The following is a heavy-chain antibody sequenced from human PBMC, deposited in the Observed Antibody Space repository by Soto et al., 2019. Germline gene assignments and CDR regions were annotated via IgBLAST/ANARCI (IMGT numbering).Heavy chain of an antibody. J-gene: IGHJ4*02. Sequence: SETLSLTCNVFGGSVSSGSYHWSWIRQPPGKGLEWIGSIYYSGSTNYNPSLKSRVTISVDTSKNQFSLNLSSVTAADTAVYYCARDEGSSWFFNWGQGTLVTVSS. CDR2: IYYSGST. CDR1: GGSVSSGSYH. V-gene: IGHV4-61*01. CDR3: ARDEGSSWFFN. D-gene: IGHD6-13*01.